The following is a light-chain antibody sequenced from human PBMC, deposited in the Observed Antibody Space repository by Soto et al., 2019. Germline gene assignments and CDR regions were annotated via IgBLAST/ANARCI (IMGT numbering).Light chain of an antibody. V-gene: IGKV3-20*01. CDR2: DAS. CDR1: QSVFSNY. CDR3: QQYGNSPRVT. J-gene: IGKJ5*01. Sequence: EIVLTQSPGTLSLSPGERATLSCRASQSVFSNYLAWYQQKPGQAPRVLIHDASTRATGIPDRFSGSGSGTDFTLTISRLEPEDFAVYYCQQYGNSPRVTFGQGTRLEMK.